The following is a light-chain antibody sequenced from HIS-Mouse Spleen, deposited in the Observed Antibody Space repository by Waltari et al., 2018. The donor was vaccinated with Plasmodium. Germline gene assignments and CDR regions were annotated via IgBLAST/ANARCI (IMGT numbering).Light chain of an antibody. Sequence: EIVMTQSPATLSVSPGERATLSCWASQSVSSNLAWYQQKPGQAPRLLIDDASTRATGIPARFSGSGSGTEFTLTISSMQSEDFAVYYCQQYNNWPTFGQGTRLEIK. CDR1: QSVSSN. V-gene: IGKV3-15*01. CDR3: QQYNNWPT. J-gene: IGKJ5*01. CDR2: DAS.